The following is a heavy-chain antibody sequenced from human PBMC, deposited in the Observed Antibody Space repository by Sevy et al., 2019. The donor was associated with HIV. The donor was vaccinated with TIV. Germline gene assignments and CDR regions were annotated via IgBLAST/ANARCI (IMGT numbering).Heavy chain of an antibody. Sequence: GGSLRLSCVASGFIVNNYWMTWVRQAPGKGLEWVANIKDDGSEKYYVGSVKGRFTISRDDAENSLFLQTNRLRVEDTAVYYCAKFKKRPHVWLPGGLDVWGQGTTVTVSS. D-gene: IGHD3-16*01. CDR2: IKDDGSEK. CDR1: GFIVNNYW. CDR3: AKFKKRPHVWLPGGLDV. V-gene: IGHV3-7*01. J-gene: IGHJ6*02.